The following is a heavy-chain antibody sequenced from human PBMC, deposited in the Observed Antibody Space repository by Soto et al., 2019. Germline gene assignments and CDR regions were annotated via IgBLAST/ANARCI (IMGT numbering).Heavy chain of an antibody. CDR2: MYYAGNT. CDR1: GGYITGFY. Sequence: PSETRSLTYTVSGGYITGFYCSWIRQRPGRGLEWIGYMYYAGNTFSPPSLKCRVIISIDTSKNQFPLRLSSVPAGDTTVYHCPRHDAGPKLQKGMDVWGQGTTVTVSS. V-gene: IGHV4-59*01. D-gene: IGHD2-15*01. CDR3: PRHDAGPKLQKGMDV. J-gene: IGHJ6*02.